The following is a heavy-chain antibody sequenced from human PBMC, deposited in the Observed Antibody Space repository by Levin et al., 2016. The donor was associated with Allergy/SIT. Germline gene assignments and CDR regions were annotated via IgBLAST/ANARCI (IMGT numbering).Heavy chain of an antibody. J-gene: IGHJ4*02. Sequence: WVRQAPGQGLEWMGRIIPILGIANYAQKFQGRVTITADKSTSTAYMELSSLRSEDTAVYYCARVRGYSGYDAPIDYWGQGTLVTVSS. CDR3: ARVRGYSGYDAPIDY. V-gene: IGHV1-69*04. D-gene: IGHD5-12*01. CDR2: IIPILGIA.